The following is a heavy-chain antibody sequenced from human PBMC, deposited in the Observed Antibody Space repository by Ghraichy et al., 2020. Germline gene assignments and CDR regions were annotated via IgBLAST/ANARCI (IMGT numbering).Heavy chain of an antibody. CDR3: AREDYDLASPFDP. Sequence: GGSLRLSCAASGFTFSSYSMNWVRQAPGKGLEWVSSISSSSSYIYYADSVKGRFTISRDNAKNSLYLQMNSLRAEDTAVYYCAREDYDLASPFDPWGQGTLVTVSS. CDR2: ISSSSSYI. V-gene: IGHV3-21*01. J-gene: IGHJ5*02. D-gene: IGHD3-3*01. CDR1: GFTFSSYS.